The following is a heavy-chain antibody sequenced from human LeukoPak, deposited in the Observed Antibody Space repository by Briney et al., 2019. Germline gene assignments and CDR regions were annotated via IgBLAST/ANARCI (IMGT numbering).Heavy chain of an antibody. CDR2: INPSGGST. CDR3: ARDHGILSLITMVRGGSYYYMDV. J-gene: IGHJ6*03. CDR1: GYTFTSYY. V-gene: IGHV1-46*01. D-gene: IGHD3-10*01. Sequence: GASVKVSCKASGYTFTSYYMHWVRQAPGQGLEWMGIINPSGGSTSYAQKFQGRVTMTRDTSISTAYMELSRLRSDDTAVYYCARDHGILSLITMVRGGSYYYMDVWGKGTTVTISS.